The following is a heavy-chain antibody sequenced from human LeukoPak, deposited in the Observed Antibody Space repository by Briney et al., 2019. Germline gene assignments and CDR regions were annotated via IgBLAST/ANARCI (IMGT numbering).Heavy chain of an antibody. D-gene: IGHD3-22*01. V-gene: IGHV3-30*02. CDR2: IRYDGSNK. CDR1: GFTFSSYG. CDR3: AKDGRGSGYFPDY. Sequence: GGSLRLSCAASGFTFSSYGMHWVRQAPSKGLEWVAFIRYDGSNKYYADSVKGRFTISRDNSKNTLYLQMNSLRPEDSAVHYCAKDGRGSGYFPDYWGQGTLVTVSS. J-gene: IGHJ4*02.